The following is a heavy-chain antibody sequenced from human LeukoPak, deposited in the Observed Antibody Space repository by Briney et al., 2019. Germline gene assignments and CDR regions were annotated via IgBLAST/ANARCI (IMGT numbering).Heavy chain of an antibody. CDR2: ISSSSSYT. CDR1: GFTFSDYY. CDR3: AREAGGGYSGYETAFDY. D-gene: IGHD5-12*01. V-gene: IGHV3-11*06. J-gene: IGHJ4*02. Sequence: KTGGSLRLSCAASGFTFSDYYMSWIRQAPGKGLEWVSYISSSSSYTNYADSVKGRFTISRDNAKNSLYLQMNSLRAEDKAVYYCAREAGGGYSGYETAFDYWGQGTLVTVSS.